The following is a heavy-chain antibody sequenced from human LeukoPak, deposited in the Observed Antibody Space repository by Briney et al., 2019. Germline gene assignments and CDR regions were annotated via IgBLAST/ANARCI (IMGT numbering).Heavy chain of an antibody. CDR2: IYHSGST. CDR3: ARDRQSQQPGD. D-gene: IGHD6-13*01. Sequence: SETLSLTCTVSGGSISSGGYYWSWIRQPPGKGLEWIGYIYHSGSTYYNPSLKSRVTISVDRSKNQFSLKLSSVTAADTAVYYCARDRQSQQPGDWGQGTLVTVSS. V-gene: IGHV4-30-2*01. J-gene: IGHJ4*02. CDR1: GGSISSGGYY.